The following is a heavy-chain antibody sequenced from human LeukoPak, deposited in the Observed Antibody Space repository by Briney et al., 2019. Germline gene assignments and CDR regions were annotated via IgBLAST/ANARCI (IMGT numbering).Heavy chain of an antibody. CDR2: IGGSGTDI. J-gene: IGHJ6*02. CDR1: GFTFSDFY. Sequence: PGGSLRLSCAASGFTFSDFYMIWLRQAPGKGLEWLSYIGGSGTDIKYADSVKGRFTISRDNAKKSLYLQMTSLRVEDAAVYYCARDRCTGAACSGYYHGMDVWGQGTTVTVSS. CDR3: ARDRCTGAACSGYYHGMDV. D-gene: IGHD2-8*02. V-gene: IGHV3-11*01.